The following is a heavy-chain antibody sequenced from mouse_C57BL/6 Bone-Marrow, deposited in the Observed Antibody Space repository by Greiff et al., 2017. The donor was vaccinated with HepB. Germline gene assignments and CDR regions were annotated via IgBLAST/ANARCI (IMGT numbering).Heavy chain of an antibody. Sequence: VQLQQSGAELVRPGASVKLSCTASGFNIKDDYMHWVKQRPEQGLEWIGWIDPENGDTEYASKFQGKATITADTSSNTAYLQLSSLTSEDTAVYYCTSTGKGAYWGQGTLVTVSA. CDR3: TSTGKGAY. J-gene: IGHJ3*01. V-gene: IGHV14-4*01. D-gene: IGHD4-1*01. CDR1: GFNIKDDY. CDR2: IDPENGDT.